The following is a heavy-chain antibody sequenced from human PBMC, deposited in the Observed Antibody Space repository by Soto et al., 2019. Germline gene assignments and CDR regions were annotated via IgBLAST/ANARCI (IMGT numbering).Heavy chain of an antibody. CDR3: AKVGPYSTSNRFDP. Sequence: EVQLLESGGGLVQPGGSLRLSCAASGFTFSSYAMSWVRQAPGKGLEWVSGISGSGGSTYYADSVKGRFTISRDNSKNTLFLQMNSLRDDDTAVYYCAKVGPYSTSNRFDPWGQGTLVTVSS. CDR1: GFTFSSYA. D-gene: IGHD6-6*01. CDR2: ISGSGGST. V-gene: IGHV3-23*01. J-gene: IGHJ5*02.